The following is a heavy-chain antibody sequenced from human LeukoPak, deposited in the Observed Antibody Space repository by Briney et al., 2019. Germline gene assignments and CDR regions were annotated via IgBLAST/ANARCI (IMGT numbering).Heavy chain of an antibody. CDR2: ISGGSGSSSYI. D-gene: IGHD3-10*01. V-gene: IGHV3-21*04. J-gene: IGHJ4*02. Sequence: GGSLRLSCAVSGFTFSRYTMNWVRQVPGKGLEWVSCISGGSGSSSYIYYADSVRGRFTISRDNSKNTLYLQMNSLRAEDTAVYYCASILLWFVYNYWGQGTLVTVSS. CDR1: GFTFSRYT. CDR3: ASILLWFVYNY.